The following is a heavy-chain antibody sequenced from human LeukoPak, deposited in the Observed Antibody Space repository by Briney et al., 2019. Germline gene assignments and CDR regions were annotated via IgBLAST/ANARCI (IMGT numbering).Heavy chain of an antibody. V-gene: IGHV4-4*07. CDR3: ARDPPYYGSGDNWFDP. CDR1: GGSISSYY. J-gene: IGHJ5*02. D-gene: IGHD3-10*01. CDR2: IYTSGST. Sequence: PSETLSLTCTVSGGSISSYYWSWIRQPAGKGLEWIGRIYTSGSTNYNPSLKSRVTMSVDTSKNQFSLKLSSVTAADTAVYYCARDPPYYGSGDNWFDPWGQGTLVTVSS.